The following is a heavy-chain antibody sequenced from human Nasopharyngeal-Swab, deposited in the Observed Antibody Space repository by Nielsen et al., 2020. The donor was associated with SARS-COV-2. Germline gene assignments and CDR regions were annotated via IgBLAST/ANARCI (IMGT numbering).Heavy chain of an antibody. CDR3: ARLPSDYFYAMDV. J-gene: IGHJ6*02. CDR2: IYSGDST. Sequence: GESLKISCAASGFSVTSKFMTWVRQAPGKGLEWVAIIYSGDSTDYADSVKGRFTISRDNFKNTLYLQMNSVRGEDTAVYFCARLPSDYFYAMDVWGQGTPVTVSS. CDR1: GFSVTSKF. V-gene: IGHV3-53*01.